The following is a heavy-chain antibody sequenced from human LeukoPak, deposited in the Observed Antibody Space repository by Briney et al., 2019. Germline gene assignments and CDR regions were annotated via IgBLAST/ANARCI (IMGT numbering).Heavy chain of an antibody. V-gene: IGHV3-7*03. CDR2: IKQDGSEK. CDR3: VRGYSGYAY. Sequence: GGSLRLSCAASGFTFSNYAMSWVRQAPGKGLEWVANIKQDGSEKYYVDSVKGRFTISRDNAKNSLYLQMNSLRAEDTAVYYCVRGYSGYAYWGQGTLVTVSS. D-gene: IGHD5-12*01. J-gene: IGHJ4*02. CDR1: GFTFSNYA.